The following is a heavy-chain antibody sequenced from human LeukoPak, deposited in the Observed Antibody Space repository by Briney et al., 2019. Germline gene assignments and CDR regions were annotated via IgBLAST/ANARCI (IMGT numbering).Heavy chain of an antibody. D-gene: IGHD3-16*02. CDR2: ISSSSSYI. CDR1: GFTFSSYS. Sequence: GGSLRLSCAASGFTFSSYSMNWVRQAPGKGLEWVSSISSSSSYIYYADSVKGRFTISRDNAKNSLYLQMNSLRAEDTAVYYCAREGDYDYVWGSYRPPTTRAFDTWGQGTMVTVSS. J-gene: IGHJ3*02. CDR3: AREGDYDYVWGSYRPPTTRAFDT. V-gene: IGHV3-21*01.